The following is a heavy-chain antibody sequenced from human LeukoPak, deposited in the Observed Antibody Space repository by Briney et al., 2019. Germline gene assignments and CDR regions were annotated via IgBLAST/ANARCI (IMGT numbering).Heavy chain of an antibody. Sequence: PSETLSLTCTVSGGSISSSSYYWGWIRQPPGKGLEWIGSIYYSGSTYYNPSLKSRVTLSVDTSKNQCSLKLSSVTAADTAVYYCASRYDFWSGYYPFDYWGQGTLVTVSS. CDR1: GGSISSSSYY. J-gene: IGHJ4*02. CDR2: IYYSGST. CDR3: ASRYDFWSGYYPFDY. D-gene: IGHD3-3*01. V-gene: IGHV4-39*01.